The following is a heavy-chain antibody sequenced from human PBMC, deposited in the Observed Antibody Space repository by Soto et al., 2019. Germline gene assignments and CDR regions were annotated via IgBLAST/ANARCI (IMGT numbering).Heavy chain of an antibody. CDR3: ARAKITPGYYYSGMDV. V-gene: IGHV4-31*11. CDR1: GGSISSGGYS. CDR2: ISYSGST. D-gene: IGHD1-20*01. J-gene: IGHJ6*02. Sequence: SETLSLTCAVSGGSISSGGYSWSWIRQPPGKGLDWIGYISYSGSTYYNPSLKSRITISVDTSKNQFSLKLSSVTAADTAVYYCARAKITPGYYYSGMDVWGQGTTVTVSS.